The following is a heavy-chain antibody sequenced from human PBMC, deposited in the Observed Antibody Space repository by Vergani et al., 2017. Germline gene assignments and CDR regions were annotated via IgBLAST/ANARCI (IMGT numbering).Heavy chain of an antibody. CDR2: IDPSDSYT. V-gene: IGHV5-10-1*01. Sequence: EVPLVQSGAEVKKPGESLRISCKVSGYSFTSYWISWVRQMPGKGLEWMGRIDPSDSYTNYSPSFQGHVTISADKSISTAYLQWSSLKASDTAMYYCARQVAVAGKWWGPYYYYGMDVWGQGTTVTVSS. J-gene: IGHJ6*02. CDR3: ARQVAVAGKWWGPYYYYGMDV. CDR1: GYSFTSYW. D-gene: IGHD6-19*01.